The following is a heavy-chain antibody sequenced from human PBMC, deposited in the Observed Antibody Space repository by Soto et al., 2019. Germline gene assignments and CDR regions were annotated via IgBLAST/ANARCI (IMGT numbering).Heavy chain of an antibody. CDR2: IYYSGST. CDR3: ARRYGGNLDY. J-gene: IGHJ4*02. V-gene: IGHV4-59*08. Sequence: SETLSLTCTFSGGSISSYYWSLIRQPPGEGLEWIGYIYYSGSTNYNPSLKSRVTISVDTSKNQFSLKLSSVTAADTAVYYCARRYGGNLDYWGQGTLVTVSS. CDR1: GGSISSYY. D-gene: IGHD1-26*01.